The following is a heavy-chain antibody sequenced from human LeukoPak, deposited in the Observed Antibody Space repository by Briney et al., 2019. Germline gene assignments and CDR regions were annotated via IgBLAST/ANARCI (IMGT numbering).Heavy chain of an antibody. CDR1: GFTFRSYG. Sequence: GGSVTLSCTASGFTFRSYGMHLVRQAPGKGLEWVAFIRYDGSIQYYAHSVKGRFTISRDNSNNTLYLQMNTLRGDDTAVYFCAKGYGESHFNSWGQGTLVTVSS. J-gene: IGHJ4*02. D-gene: IGHD5-18*01. V-gene: IGHV3-30*02. CDR2: IRYDGSIQ. CDR3: AKGYGESHFNS.